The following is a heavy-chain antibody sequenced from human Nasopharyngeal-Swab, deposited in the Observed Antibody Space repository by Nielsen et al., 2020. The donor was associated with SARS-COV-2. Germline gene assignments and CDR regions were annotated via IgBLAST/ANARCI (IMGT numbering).Heavy chain of an antibody. CDR2: IKQDGSEK. J-gene: IGHJ3*02. V-gene: IGHV3-7*01. D-gene: IGHD6-19*01. CDR1: GFAFSSYW. CDR3: ARDFRDSAAVAGTVGAFDI. Sequence: GESLKISCVASGFAFSSYWMSWVRQAPGKGLEWVANIKQDGSEKYYVDSVKGRFTISRDNAKNSLYLQMNSLRAEDTAVYYCARDFRDSAAVAGTVGAFDIWGQGTMVTVSS.